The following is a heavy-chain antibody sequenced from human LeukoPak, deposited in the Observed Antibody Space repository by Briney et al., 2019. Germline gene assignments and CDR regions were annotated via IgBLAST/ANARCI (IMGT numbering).Heavy chain of an antibody. V-gene: IGHV3-74*01. J-gene: IGHJ3*02. CDR3: ARSYSGTFDI. Sequence: TGGSLRLSCAASGFTFSSYWMHWVRQAPGKGLVRVSRINTDGSSTRYPDSVKGRFTISRDNAKNTLYLQMNSLRAEDTAVYYCARSYSGTFDIWGQGTMVTVSS. D-gene: IGHD3-10*01. CDR1: GFTFSSYW. CDR2: INTDGSST.